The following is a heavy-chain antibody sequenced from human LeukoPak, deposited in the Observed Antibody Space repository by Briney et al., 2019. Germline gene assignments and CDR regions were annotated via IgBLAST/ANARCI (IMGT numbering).Heavy chain of an antibody. CDR3: ARASDYVPYYYYMDV. V-gene: IGHV1-18*01. CDR2: ISAYNGNT. CDR1: GYTFTSYG. J-gene: IGHJ6*03. Sequence: ASVKVSCKASGYTFTSYGISWVRQAPGQGLEWMGWISAYNGNTNYAQKLQGRVTMTTDTSTGTAYMELRSLRSDDTAVYYCARASDYVPYYYYMDVWGKGTTVTVSS. D-gene: IGHD4-17*01.